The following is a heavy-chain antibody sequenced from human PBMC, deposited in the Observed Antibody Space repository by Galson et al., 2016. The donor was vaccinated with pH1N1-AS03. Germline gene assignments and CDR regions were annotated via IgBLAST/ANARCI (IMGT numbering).Heavy chain of an antibody. CDR1: AFTVSSNF. CDR3: ARVTVINGISRAFDI. CDR2: IYSGGST. Sequence: SLRLSCAASAFTVSSNFMTWVRQAPGKGLEWVSVIYSGGSTFYADSVKGRFTISRDNSKNTLYLQMNSLRAEDTAVYYCARVTVINGISRAFDIWGQGTMVTVSS. J-gene: IGHJ3*02. V-gene: IGHV3-53*05. D-gene: IGHD4-23*01.